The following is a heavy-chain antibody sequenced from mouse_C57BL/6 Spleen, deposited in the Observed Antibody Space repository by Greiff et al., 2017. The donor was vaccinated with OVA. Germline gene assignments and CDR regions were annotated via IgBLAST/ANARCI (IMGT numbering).Heavy chain of an antibody. V-gene: IGHV1-47*01. CDR2: FHPYNDDT. CDR3: ARGLSLRPGYYFDY. J-gene: IGHJ2*01. D-gene: IGHD1-2*01. CDR1: GYTFTTYP. Sequence: VKVVESGAELVKPGASVKMSCKASGYTFTTYPIEWMKQNHGQSLEWIGNFHPYNDDTKYNEKFKGKATLTVEKSSSTVYLELSRLTSDDSAVYSCARGLSLRPGYYFDYWGKGTTLTVSS.